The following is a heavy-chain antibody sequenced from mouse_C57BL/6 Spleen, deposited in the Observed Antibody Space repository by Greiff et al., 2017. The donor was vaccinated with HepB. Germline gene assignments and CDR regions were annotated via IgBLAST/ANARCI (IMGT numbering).Heavy chain of an antibody. CDR1: GYAFSSSW. J-gene: IGHJ2*01. D-gene: IGHD2-10*01. Sequence: QVQLKESGPELVKPGASVKISCKASGYAFSSSWMNWVKQRPGKGLEWIGRIYPGDGDTNYNGKFKGKATLTDDKSSSTAYMQLSSLTSEDSAVYFCARPYYGNSFDYWGQGTTLTVSS. CDR3: ARPYYGNSFDY. CDR2: IYPGDGDT. V-gene: IGHV1-82*01.